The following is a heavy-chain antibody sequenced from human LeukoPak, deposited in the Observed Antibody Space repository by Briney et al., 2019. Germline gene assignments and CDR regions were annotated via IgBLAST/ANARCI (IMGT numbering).Heavy chain of an antibody. CDR2: TYYRSKWYN. CDR3: ARGARDGYNPNWFDP. D-gene: IGHD5-24*01. Sequence: SQTLSLTCAISGDSVSSNSAAWNWIRQSPSRGLEWLGRTYYRSKWYNDYAVSVKSRITINPDTSKNQFSLKLSSVTAADTAVYYCARGARDGYNPNWFDPWGQGTLVTVSS. V-gene: IGHV6-1*01. CDR1: GDSVSSNSAA. J-gene: IGHJ5*02.